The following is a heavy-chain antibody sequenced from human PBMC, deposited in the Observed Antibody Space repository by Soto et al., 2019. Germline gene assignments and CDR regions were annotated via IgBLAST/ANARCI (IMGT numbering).Heavy chain of an antibody. V-gene: IGHV2-5*02. D-gene: IGHD3-10*01. CDR2: IYWDDDK. CDR1: GFSLSTSGVG. CDR3: AHSLLLWFGESAGFAY. J-gene: IGHJ4*02. Sequence: QITLKESGPTLVKPTQTLTLTCTFSGFSLSTSGVGVGWIRQPPGKALEWLALIYWDDDKRYSPSLKSRLTITKDPSKNQVVHTITNMDPVDTATYDCAHSLLLWFGESAGFAYWGQGTLVTVSS.